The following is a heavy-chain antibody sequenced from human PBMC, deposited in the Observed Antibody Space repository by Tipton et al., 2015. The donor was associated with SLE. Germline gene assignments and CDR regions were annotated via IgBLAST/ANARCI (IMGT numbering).Heavy chain of an antibody. CDR2: INPNSGGT. Sequence: QSGAEVKTPGASVKVSCKASGYTFTDYYMNWVRQAPGQGLEWMGRINPNSGGTNYAQKFQGRVTMTRDTSISTAYMELRSPRSDDTAVYYCARVTSIFGVVIVRYFDYWGQGTLVTVSS. CDR3: ARVTSIFGVVIVRYFDY. V-gene: IGHV1-2*06. D-gene: IGHD3-3*01. CDR1: GYTFTDYY. J-gene: IGHJ4*02.